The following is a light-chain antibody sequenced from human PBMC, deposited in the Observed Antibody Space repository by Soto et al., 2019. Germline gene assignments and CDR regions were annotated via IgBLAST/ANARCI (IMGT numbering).Light chain of an antibody. J-gene: IGKJ1*01. V-gene: IGKV3-15*01. Sequence: EIVITQSPATLSVSPGERATLSCRASQTVSSNLAWYQQKPGQAPRLLIYGASTRATGIPARVSGSGSGTKFTPTISSLQSEDFAVYYCQQYNNWPRTFGQGTKVDIK. CDR3: QQYNNWPRT. CDR1: QTVSSN. CDR2: GAS.